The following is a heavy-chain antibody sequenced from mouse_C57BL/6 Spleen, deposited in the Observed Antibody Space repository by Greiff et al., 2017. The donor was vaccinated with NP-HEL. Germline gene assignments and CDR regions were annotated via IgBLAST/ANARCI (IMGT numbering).Heavy chain of an antibody. D-gene: IGHD2-5*01. V-gene: IGHV3-1*01. Sequence: EVQLQQSGPGMVKPSQSLSLTCTVTGYSITSGYDWHWIRHFPGNKLEWMGYISYSGSTNYNPSLKSRISITHDTSKNHFFLKLNSVTTEDTATYYCAKNSNSLLDFDVWGTGTTVTVSS. CDR2: ISYSGST. CDR3: AKNSNSLLDFDV. J-gene: IGHJ1*03. CDR1: GYSITSGYD.